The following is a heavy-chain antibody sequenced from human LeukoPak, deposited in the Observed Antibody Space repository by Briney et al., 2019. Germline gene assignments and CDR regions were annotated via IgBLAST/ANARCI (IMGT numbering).Heavy chain of an antibody. CDR2: INPNSGGT. CDR3: ARDHIAVAGPGY. CDR1: GYTFTGYY. J-gene: IGHJ4*02. V-gene: IGHV1-2*02. Sequence: GASVKVSRKASGYTFTGYYMHWVRQAPGQGLEWMGWINPNSGGTNYAQKFQGRVTMTRDTSISTAYMELSRLRSDDTAVYYCARDHIAVAGPGYWGQGTLVTVSS. D-gene: IGHD6-19*01.